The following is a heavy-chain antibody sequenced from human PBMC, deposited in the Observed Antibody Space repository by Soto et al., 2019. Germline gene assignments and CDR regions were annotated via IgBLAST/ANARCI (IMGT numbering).Heavy chain of an antibody. CDR3: ARGEGGRNWFDP. D-gene: IGHD1-26*01. V-gene: IGHV4-38-2*01. CDR2: IYHRGST. Sequence: SETLSLTCAVSGYSLSSGYYSGWLPQPPGKGLEWIGSIYHRGSTYYNPSLKSRVTISVDTSKNQFSLKLSSVTAADTAVYYCARGEGGRNWFDPWGQGTLVTVS. J-gene: IGHJ5*02. CDR1: GYSLSSGYY.